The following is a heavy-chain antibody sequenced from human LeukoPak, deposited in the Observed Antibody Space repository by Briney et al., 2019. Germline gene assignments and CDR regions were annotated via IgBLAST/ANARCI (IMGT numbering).Heavy chain of an antibody. Sequence: SETLSLTCTVSGGSISSSSYYWGWIRQPPGKGLEWIGSVSNSGSKHYNPSPKSRVTVFVDTSKNQFSLRLSSVTAADTAVYYCARGGYSYGSPPPFDYWGQGTLVTVSS. CDR2: VSNSGSK. V-gene: IGHV4-39*01. J-gene: IGHJ4*02. CDR1: GGSISSSSYY. CDR3: ARGGYSYGSPPPFDY. D-gene: IGHD5-18*01.